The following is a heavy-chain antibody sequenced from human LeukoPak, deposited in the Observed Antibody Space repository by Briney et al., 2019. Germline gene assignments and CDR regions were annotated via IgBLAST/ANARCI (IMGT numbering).Heavy chain of an antibody. V-gene: IGHV1-69*04. Sequence: SVKVSCKASGYTFTSYDINWVRQAPGQGLEWMGRIIPILGIANYAQKFQGRVTIIADKSTSTAYMELSSLRSEDTAVYYCARGGIAARVYYYYYMDVWGKGTTVTVSS. D-gene: IGHD6-6*01. CDR1: GYTFTSYD. CDR2: IIPILGIA. CDR3: ARGGIAARVYYYYYMDV. J-gene: IGHJ6*03.